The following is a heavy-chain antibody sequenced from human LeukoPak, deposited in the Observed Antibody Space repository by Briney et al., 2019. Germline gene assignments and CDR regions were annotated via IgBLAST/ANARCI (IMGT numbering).Heavy chain of an antibody. V-gene: IGHV6-1*01. J-gene: IGHJ3*02. CDR1: GDSVSSNSAA. D-gene: IGHD6-19*01. Sequence: SQTLSINCAISGDSVSSNSAAWNWIRQSPSRGLEWLGRTYYRSKWYNDYAVSVKSRITINPDTSKNQFSLQLNSVTPEDTAVYYCARAPSKQWLVRVDAFDIWGQGTMVTVSS. CDR2: TYYRSKWYN. CDR3: ARAPSKQWLVRVDAFDI.